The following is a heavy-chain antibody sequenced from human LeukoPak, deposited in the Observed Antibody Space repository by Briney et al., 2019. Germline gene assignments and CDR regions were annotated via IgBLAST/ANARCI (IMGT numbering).Heavy chain of an antibody. V-gene: IGHV3-53*01. CDR2: IYSDGTT. CDR3: AKVFKPSIATIVGVVDGYYYYYMDV. Sequence: GGSLRLSCAASGFTVSSNYMSWVRQAPGKGLEWVSVIYSDGTTYYADSVKGRFTISRDNSKNTLYLQMNSLRAEDTAVYYCAKVFKPSIATIVGVVDGYYYYYMDVWGKGTTVTVSS. J-gene: IGHJ6*03. D-gene: IGHD3-3*01. CDR1: GFTVSSNY.